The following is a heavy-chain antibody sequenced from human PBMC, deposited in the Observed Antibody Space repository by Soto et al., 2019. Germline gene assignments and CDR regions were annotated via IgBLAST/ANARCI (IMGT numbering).Heavy chain of an antibody. CDR3: ARHFYGSGSYYTPRLDY. V-gene: IGHV5-51*01. CDR2: IYPGDSDT. D-gene: IGHD3-10*01. Sequence: DSLKISCKGSGYSFTSYWIGWVRQMPGKGLEWMGIIYPGDSDTRYSPSFQGQVTISADKSISTAYLQWSSLKASDTAMYYCARHFYGSGSYYTPRLDYWGQGTLVTVSS. J-gene: IGHJ4*02. CDR1: GYSFTSYW.